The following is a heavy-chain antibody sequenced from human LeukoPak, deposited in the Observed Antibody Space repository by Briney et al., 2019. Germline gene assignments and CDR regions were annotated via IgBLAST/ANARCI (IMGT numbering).Heavy chain of an antibody. J-gene: IGHJ6*03. Sequence: SVKVSCKASGGTFSSYAISWVRQAPGQGLEWMGGIIPIFGTANYAQKFQGRVTITADESTSTAYMELSSLRSEDTAVYYCARGVLEFYYYYYMDVWGKGTTVTVSS. CDR1: GGTFSSYA. D-gene: IGHD2/OR15-2a*01. V-gene: IGHV1-69*13. CDR3: ARGVLEFYYYYYMDV. CDR2: IIPIFGTA.